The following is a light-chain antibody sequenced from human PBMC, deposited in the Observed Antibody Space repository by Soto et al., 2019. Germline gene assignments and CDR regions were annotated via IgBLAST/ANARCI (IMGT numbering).Light chain of an antibody. Sequence: QSVLTQPASVSGSPGQSITISCTGTTSDVGSHNFVSWYQQLPGKAPKLLIYEVTNRPSGTSNRFSGSKSGNMASLTISGLLAEDEADYYCSSFTNSILVFGGGTKLTVL. CDR3: SSFTNSILV. CDR1: TSDVGSHNF. J-gene: IGLJ3*02. CDR2: EVT. V-gene: IGLV2-14*01.